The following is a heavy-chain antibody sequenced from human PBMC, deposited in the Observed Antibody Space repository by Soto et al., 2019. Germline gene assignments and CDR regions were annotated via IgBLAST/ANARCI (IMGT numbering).Heavy chain of an antibody. Sequence: QVQLVESGGGVVQPGSSLRLSCAVSGFTFRNYGMHWVRQAPGKGLEWVALISYDGSDQYYGESVQGRFTISRDSPKNSLYLDVSSLRLEDTAVYYCAKVGSYGYGSNSDVEYWGQGTMVTVSS. J-gene: IGHJ4*02. CDR3: AKVGSYGYGSNSDVEY. D-gene: IGHD5-18*01. CDR1: GFTFRNYG. V-gene: IGHV3-30*18. CDR2: ISYDGSDQ.